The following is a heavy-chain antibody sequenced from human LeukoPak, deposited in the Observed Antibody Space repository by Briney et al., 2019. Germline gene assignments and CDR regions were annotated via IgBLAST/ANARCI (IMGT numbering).Heavy chain of an antibody. CDR3: ARDGGAAAGTFEYYFDY. D-gene: IGHD6-13*01. J-gene: IGHJ4*02. V-gene: IGHV3-11*06. Sequence: PGGSLRLSCAASGFTFSDYYLSWLRQAPGKGLEWVSYISSSSSYTNYADSVKGRFTISRDNAKNSLYLQMNSLRAEDTAVYYCARDGGAAAGTFEYYFDYWGQGTLVTVSS. CDR2: ISSSSSYT. CDR1: GFTFSDYY.